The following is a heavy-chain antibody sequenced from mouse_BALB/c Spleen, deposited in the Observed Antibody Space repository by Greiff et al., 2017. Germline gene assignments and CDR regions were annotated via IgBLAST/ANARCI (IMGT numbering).Heavy chain of an antibody. D-gene: IGHD2-4*01. CDR2: IYPGGGYT. Sequence: GQLQQSGAELVRPGTSVKISCKASGYTFTNYWLGWVKQRPGHGLEWIGDIYPGGGYTNYNEKFKGKATLTADTSSSTAYMQLSSLTSEDSAVYFCARSTMIMPYAMDYWGQGTSVTVSS. CDR1: GYTFTNYW. CDR3: ARSTMIMPYAMDY. V-gene: IGHV1-63*02. J-gene: IGHJ4*01.